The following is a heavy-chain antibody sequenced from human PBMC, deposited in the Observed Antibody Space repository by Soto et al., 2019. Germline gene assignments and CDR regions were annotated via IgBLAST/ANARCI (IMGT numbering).Heavy chain of an antibody. Sequence: EVQLVESGGGLVQPGGSLRLSCAAPGFTFTSYSMNWVRQAPGKGLEWVSYISSSSSTIYYADSMKGRFTISRDHAKNSLYLQVNSLRDEDTAVYYCVRGGATIFDYWGRGTLVTVSS. CDR3: VRGGATIFDY. V-gene: IGHV3-48*02. CDR1: GFTFTSYS. J-gene: IGHJ4*02. CDR2: ISSSSSTI. D-gene: IGHD1-26*01.